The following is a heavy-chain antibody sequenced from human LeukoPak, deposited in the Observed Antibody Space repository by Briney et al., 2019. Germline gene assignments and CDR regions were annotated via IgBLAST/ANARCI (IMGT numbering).Heavy chain of an antibody. J-gene: IGHJ3*02. Sequence: GGSLRLSCAVSGITFKNYALSWVRQAPGKGLEWVSGISGDGDSRYYADSVYGRFTISRDKSYLQMNSLRGEDTAVYFCARHMQKSMFSAGAAFDIWGQGTWVTVSS. D-gene: IGHD3-10*02. V-gene: IGHV3-23*01. CDR2: ISGDGDSR. CDR1: GITFKNYA. CDR3: ARHMQKSMFSAGAAFDI.